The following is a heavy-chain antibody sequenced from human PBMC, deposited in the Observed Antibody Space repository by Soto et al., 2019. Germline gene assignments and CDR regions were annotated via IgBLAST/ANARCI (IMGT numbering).Heavy chain of an antibody. CDR2: IIPIFGTA. Sequence: SVKVSCKXSGGTFSSYAISWVRQAPGQGLEWMGGIIPIFGTANYAQKFQGRVTITADKSTSTAYMELSSLRSEDTAVYYCARANTYYYDSSGVGIGYWGQGTLVTVSS. CDR1: GGTFSSYA. D-gene: IGHD3-22*01. J-gene: IGHJ4*02. V-gene: IGHV1-69*06. CDR3: ARANTYYYDSSGVGIGY.